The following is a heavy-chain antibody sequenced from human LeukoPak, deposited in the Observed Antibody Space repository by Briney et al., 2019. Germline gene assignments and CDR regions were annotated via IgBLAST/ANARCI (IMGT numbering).Heavy chain of an antibody. CDR3: ARHEFWDYYDSSGYYPKPGFDY. Sequence: SETLSLTCTVSGGSISSYYWSWIRQPPGKGLEWIGYIYYSGSTNYNPSLKSRVTISVDTSKNQFSLKLSSVTAADTAVYYCARHEFWDYYDSSGYYPKPGFDYWGQGTLVTVSS. CDR1: GGSISSYY. CDR2: IYYSGST. V-gene: IGHV4-59*08. D-gene: IGHD3-22*01. J-gene: IGHJ4*02.